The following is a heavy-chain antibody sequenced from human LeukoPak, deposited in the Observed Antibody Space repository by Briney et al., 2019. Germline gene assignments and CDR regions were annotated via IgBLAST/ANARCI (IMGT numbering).Heavy chain of an antibody. Sequence: SETLSLTCTVSGGSISGWYWSWIRQPPGKGLEWIGYIYGSGYANYNPSLKSRVTMSIDTSKNHFSLKLTSVTAADTAVYYCARWDDSAWGFGNWGPGTLVTVSS. CDR3: ARWDDSAWGFGN. D-gene: IGHD6-19*01. J-gene: IGHJ4*02. CDR2: IYGSGYA. V-gene: IGHV4-59*08. CDR1: GGSISGWY.